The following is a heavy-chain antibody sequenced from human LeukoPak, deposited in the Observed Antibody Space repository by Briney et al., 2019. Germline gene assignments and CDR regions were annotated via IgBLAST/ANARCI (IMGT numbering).Heavy chain of an antibody. Sequence: GGSLRLSCAACGFTFSNYAMSWVRQAPGRGPEWVSAISSSGDRTYYADSVKGRFTISRDNSKNTLYLHMNSLRAEDTALYYCARDLDWGVFDAWGQGTLVTVSS. CDR3: ARDLDWGVFDA. CDR2: ISSSGDRT. CDR1: GFTFSNYA. J-gene: IGHJ5*02. D-gene: IGHD3-9*01. V-gene: IGHV3-23*01.